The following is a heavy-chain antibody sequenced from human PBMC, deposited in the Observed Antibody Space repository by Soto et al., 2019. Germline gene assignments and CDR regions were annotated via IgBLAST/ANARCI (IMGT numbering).Heavy chain of an antibody. CDR2: ISYAGSNK. CDR1: GFTFSSYA. J-gene: IGHJ6*02. D-gene: IGHD4-17*01. CDR3: ARPSESYGVYYYYYGMDV. V-gene: IGHV3-30-3*01. Sequence: GGSLRLSCAACGFTFSSYAMHWVRQAPGKGLEWVAVISYAGSNKYYADSVKGRFTIYRDNSKNTLYLQMNSLRAEDTAVYYCARPSESYGVYYYYYGMDVWGQGTTVTVSS.